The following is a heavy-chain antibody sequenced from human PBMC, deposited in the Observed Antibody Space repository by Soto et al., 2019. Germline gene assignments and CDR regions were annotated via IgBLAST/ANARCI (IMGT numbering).Heavy chain of an antibody. CDR1: GFTFSNYA. D-gene: IGHD3-9*01. CDR2: ISDSGGST. V-gene: IGHV3-23*01. CDR3: AKDRSTGLLGTSFFDF. J-gene: IGHJ4*02. Sequence: LRLSCAASGFTFSNYAMAWVRQAPGKGLEWVSTISDSGGSTYFADSVEGRFTISRDNSKNTLYLQMDGLGAEDTAVYYCAKDRSTGLLGTSFFDFWGQGTLVTVSS.